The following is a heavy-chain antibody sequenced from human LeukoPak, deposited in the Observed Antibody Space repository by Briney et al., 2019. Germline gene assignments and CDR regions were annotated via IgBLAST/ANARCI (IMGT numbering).Heavy chain of an antibody. J-gene: IGHJ6*02. CDR2: INPNSGGT. D-gene: IGHD6-19*01. CDR3: ARRSSGWTYYYYYGMDV. V-gene: IGHV1-2*02. CDR1: GYTFTGYY. Sequence: ASVKVSCKASGYTFTGYYMHWVRQAPGQGLEWMGWINPNSGGTNYAQKFQGRVTMTRDTSISTAYMELSRLRSDDTAVYYRARRSSGWTYYYYYGMDVWGQGTTVTVSS.